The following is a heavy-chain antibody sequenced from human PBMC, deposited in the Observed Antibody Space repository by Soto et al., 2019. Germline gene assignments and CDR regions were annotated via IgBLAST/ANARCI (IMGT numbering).Heavy chain of an antibody. V-gene: IGHV3-48*03. CDR1: GFTFSSYE. CDR3: AGSWWFGELFSYYGMDV. J-gene: IGHJ6*02. Sequence: PVGSLRLSCAASGFTFSSYEMNWVRQAPGKGLEWVSYISSSGSTIYYADSVKGRFTISRDNAKNSLYLQMNSLRAEDTAVYYCAGSWWFGELFSYYGMDVWGQGTTVTVSS. CDR2: ISSSGSTI. D-gene: IGHD3-10*01.